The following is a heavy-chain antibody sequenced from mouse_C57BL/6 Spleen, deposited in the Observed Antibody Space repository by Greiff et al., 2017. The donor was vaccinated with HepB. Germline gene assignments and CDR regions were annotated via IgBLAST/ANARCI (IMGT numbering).Heavy chain of an antibody. D-gene: IGHD2-5*01. CDR3: ARGGYSNYLHYFDY. J-gene: IGHJ2*01. Sequence: QVQLQQPGAELVRPGTSVKLSCKASGYTFTSYWMHWVKQRPGQGLEWIGVIDPSDSYTNYNQKFKGKATLTVDTSSSTAYMQLSSLTSEDSAVYYCARGGYSNYLHYFDYWGQGTTLTVSS. V-gene: IGHV1-59*01. CDR2: IDPSDSYT. CDR1: GYTFTSYW.